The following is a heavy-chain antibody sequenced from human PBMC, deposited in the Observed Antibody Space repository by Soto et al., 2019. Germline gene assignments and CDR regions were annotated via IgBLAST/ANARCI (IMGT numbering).Heavy chain of an antibody. CDR3: AKGRYCSSTSCYSWYFDL. J-gene: IGHJ2*01. CDR2: ISGSGGST. V-gene: IGHV3-23*01. CDR1: GFTFSSYA. Sequence: EVQLLESGGGLVQPGGSLRLSCAASGFTFSSYAMSWVRQAPGKGLEWVSAISGSGGSTYYADSVKGRFTISRDNSKNTLYLQMNSLRAEDTAVYYCAKGRYCSSTSCYSWYFDLWGRGTLVTVSS. D-gene: IGHD2-2*01.